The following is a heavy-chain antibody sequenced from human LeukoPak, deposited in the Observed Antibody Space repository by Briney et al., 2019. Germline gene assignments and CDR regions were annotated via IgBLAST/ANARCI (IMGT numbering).Heavy chain of an antibody. CDR3: ARDRSKFGY. CDR1: GFPFSNYW. J-gene: IGHJ4*02. D-gene: IGHD3-16*01. CDR2: IEQDGSEK. Sequence: GGSLRLSCAASGFPFSNYWMTWVRQAPGKGLEWVANIEQDGSEKYYVDSVKGRFTISRDNAKNPLFLQMDSVRVEDTAVYYCARDRSKFGYWGQGILATVSS. V-gene: IGHV3-7*03.